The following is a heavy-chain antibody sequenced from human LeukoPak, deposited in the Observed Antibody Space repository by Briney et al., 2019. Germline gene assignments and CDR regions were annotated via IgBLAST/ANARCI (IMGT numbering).Heavy chain of an antibody. CDR1: GFTFSSYA. J-gene: IGHJ4*02. CDR3: AKGLYYYDSSGYSHFDY. Sequence: GGSLRLSCAASGFTFSSYAMSWVRQAPGKGLEWVSAISGSGGSTYYADSVKGRFTISRDNSKNTLYLQMNSLRAEDTAVYYCAKGLYYYDSSGYSHFDYWGQGTLVTVSS. D-gene: IGHD3-22*01. V-gene: IGHV3-23*01. CDR2: ISGSGGST.